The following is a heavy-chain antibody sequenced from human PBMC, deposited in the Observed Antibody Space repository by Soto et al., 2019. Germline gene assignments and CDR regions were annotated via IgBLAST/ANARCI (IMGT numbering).Heavy chain of an antibody. Sequence: WASVKVSCKASGYTFTGYYMHWVRQAPGQGLEWMGWINPNSGGTNYAQKFQGRVTMTRDTSISTAYMELSRLRSDDTAVYYCARLDYYGSGSYPGLDYWGQGTLVTVSS. CDR1: GYTFTGYY. D-gene: IGHD3-10*01. J-gene: IGHJ4*02. CDR2: INPNSGGT. CDR3: ARLDYYGSGSYPGLDY. V-gene: IGHV1-2*02.